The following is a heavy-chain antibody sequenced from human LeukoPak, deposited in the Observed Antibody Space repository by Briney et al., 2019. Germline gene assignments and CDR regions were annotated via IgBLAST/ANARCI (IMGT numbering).Heavy chain of an antibody. CDR1: GFTFNNFG. Sequence: GSLRLSCAASGFTFNNFGMHWVRQAPGKGLEWVAMISYDGSGEYYADSVKGRFTISRDNSKNTLFLQMNSLRAEDAAFYYCAKTGFSMSYDFWSGCQVYFDSWGQGTLVTVSS. D-gene: IGHD3-3*01. J-gene: IGHJ4*02. V-gene: IGHV3-30*18. CDR2: ISYDGSGE. CDR3: AKTGFSMSYDFWSGCQVYFDS.